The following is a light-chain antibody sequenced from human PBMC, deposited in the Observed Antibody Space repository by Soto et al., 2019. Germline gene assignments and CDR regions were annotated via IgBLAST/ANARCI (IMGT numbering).Light chain of an antibody. CDR1: QSVSSRY. CDR2: DAS. CDR3: QQEGNLPPNT. V-gene: IGKV3D-20*01. J-gene: IGKJ2*01. Sequence: DIVLTQSPATLSLSPGDRATLSCGASQSVSSRYLAWYQQKPGLAPRLLIYDASTRATGIPDRFSGSGSGTDFTLTISRLEPEDFAMYYCQQEGNLPPNTCGQGTKLEIK.